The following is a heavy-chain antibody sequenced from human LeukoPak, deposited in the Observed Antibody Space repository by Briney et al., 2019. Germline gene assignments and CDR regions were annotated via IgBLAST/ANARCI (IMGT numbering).Heavy chain of an antibody. V-gene: IGHV3-30*01. CDR2: ISYDGSNK. Sequence: PRRSLRLSCAASGFTFSSYAMNSGRQAPGKRLEWVAVISYDGSNKYYADSVKGRFTISRDNSKNTLYLQMNSLRAEDTAVYYCARGQDMTTVTNPDYWGQGTLVTVSS. CDR1: GFTFSSYA. J-gene: IGHJ4*02. D-gene: IGHD4-11*01. CDR3: ARGQDMTTVTNPDY.